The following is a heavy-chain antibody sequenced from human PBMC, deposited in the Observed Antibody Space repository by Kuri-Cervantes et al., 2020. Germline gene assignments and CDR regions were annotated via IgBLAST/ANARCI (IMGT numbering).Heavy chain of an antibody. CDR1: GFTFDDYA. Sequence: SQKISCAASGFTFDDYAMHWVRQAPGKGLEWVSGISWNSGSIGYADYVKGRFTISRDNAKNSLYLQMNSLRAEDTALYYCAKVSVVVTAIRDWYFDLWGRGTLVTVSS. CDR3: AKVSVVVTAIRDWYFDL. V-gene: IGHV3-9*01. CDR2: ISWNSGSI. D-gene: IGHD2-21*02. J-gene: IGHJ2*01.